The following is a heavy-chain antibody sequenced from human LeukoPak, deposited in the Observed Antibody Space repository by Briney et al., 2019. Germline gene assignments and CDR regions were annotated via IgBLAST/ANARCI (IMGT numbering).Heavy chain of an antibody. CDR3: ARRPPLYGALFDY. V-gene: IGHV4-59*08. Sequence: SETLSLTCTVSGGSISSYYWSWIRQPPGKGLEWIGYIYYSGSTNYNPSLKSRVTISVDTSKNQFSLKLSSVTAADTAVYYCARRPPLYGALFDYWGQGTLVTVSS. J-gene: IGHJ4*02. CDR1: GGSISSYY. CDR2: IYYSGST. D-gene: IGHD4-17*01.